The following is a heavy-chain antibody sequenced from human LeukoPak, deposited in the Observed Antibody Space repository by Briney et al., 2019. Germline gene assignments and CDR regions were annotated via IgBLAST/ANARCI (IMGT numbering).Heavy chain of an antibody. CDR1: GGSTSSSTYY. CDR2: VYYGGTT. V-gene: IGHV4-39*01. CDR3: VGRPRGY. Sequence: PSETLSLTCTVSGGSTSSSTYYWGWVRQPPGKGLEWIGSVYYGGTTSYNPSLKSRVTISVDTSKNQFSLKLSSVTAADTAAYYCVGRPRGYWGQGTLVTVSS. D-gene: IGHD3-10*01. J-gene: IGHJ4*02.